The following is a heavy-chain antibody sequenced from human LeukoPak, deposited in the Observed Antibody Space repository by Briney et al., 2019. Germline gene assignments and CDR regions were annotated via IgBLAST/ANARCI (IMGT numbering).Heavy chain of an antibody. V-gene: IGHV4-34*01. J-gene: IGHJ5*02. CDR2: INHSGNT. CDR1: GGSFSGFS. CDR3: ARVGNYYGSGSYYGKPENWFDP. D-gene: IGHD3-10*01. Sequence: SETLSLTCAVYGGSFSGFSWNWVRQPPGKGLEWIGEINHSGNTNYNPSLKSRVTISVDTSNNHFSLRLTSVTAADTAVYYCARVGNYYGSGSYYGKPENWFDPWGQGTLVTVSS.